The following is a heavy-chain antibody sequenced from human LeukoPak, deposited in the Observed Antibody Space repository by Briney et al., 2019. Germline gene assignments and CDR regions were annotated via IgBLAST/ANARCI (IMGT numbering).Heavy chain of an antibody. J-gene: IGHJ4*02. D-gene: IGHD4-11*01. Sequence: GGSLRLSCAASGFTFSSYSMNWVRQAPGKGLEWVSYISSSSSTIYYADSVKGRFTISRDNAKNSLYLQMNSLRDEDTAVYYCARGPTVTTLMYYFDYWGQGTLVTVSS. V-gene: IGHV3-48*02. CDR3: ARGPTVTTLMYYFDY. CDR1: GFTFSSYS. CDR2: ISSSSSTI.